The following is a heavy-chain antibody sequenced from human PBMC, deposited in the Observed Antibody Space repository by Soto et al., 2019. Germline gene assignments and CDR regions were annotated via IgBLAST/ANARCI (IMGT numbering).Heavy chain of an antibody. D-gene: IGHD2-21*02. CDR3: ARDLWGYCGTDCYPLDV. J-gene: IGHJ6*02. V-gene: IGHV4-59*01. CDR2: MYNTGST. Sequence: LSVTGTLCPRSISGYYWIGIQQPPGKGLGWLGYMYNTGSTVYNPSFKGRVTISVDTSKNQFSLKLNSVTAADTAVYYCARDLWGYCGTDCYPLDVWGQGTTVT. CDR1: PRSISGYY.